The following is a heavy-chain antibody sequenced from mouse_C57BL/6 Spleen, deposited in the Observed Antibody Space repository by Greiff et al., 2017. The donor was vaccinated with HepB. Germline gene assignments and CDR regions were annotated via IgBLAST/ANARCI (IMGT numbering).Heavy chain of an antibody. Sequence: DVKLVESGGGLVKPGGSLKLSCAASGFTFSDYGMHWVRQAPEKGLEWVAYISSGSSTIYYADTVKGRFTISRDNAKNTLFLQMTSLRSEDTAMYYCARGTTVVEDYWGQGTTLTVSS. CDR2: ISSGSSTI. CDR3: ARGTTVVEDY. V-gene: IGHV5-17*01. J-gene: IGHJ2*01. CDR1: GFTFSDYG. D-gene: IGHD1-1*01.